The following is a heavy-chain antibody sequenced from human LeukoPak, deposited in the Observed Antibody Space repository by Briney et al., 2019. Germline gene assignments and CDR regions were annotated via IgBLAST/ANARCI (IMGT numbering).Heavy chain of an antibody. CDR2: INHSGST. V-gene: IGHV4-34*01. CDR3: ARGDWGSPDYYYMDV. D-gene: IGHD7-27*01. J-gene: IGHJ6*03. Sequence: NPSETLSLTCAVYGGSFSGYYWSWIRQPPGKGLEWIGEINHSGSTDYNPSLKSRVTISIDTSKNQFSLKQSSVTAADTAVYYCARGDWGSPDYYYMDVWGKGTTVTISS. CDR1: GGSFSGYY.